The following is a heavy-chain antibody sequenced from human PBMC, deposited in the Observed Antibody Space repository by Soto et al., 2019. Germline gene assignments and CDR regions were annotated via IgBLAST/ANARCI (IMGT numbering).Heavy chain of an antibody. CDR3: AKADPSTGPFDY. D-gene: IGHD4-17*01. V-gene: IGHV3-23*01. CDR1: GFTFRNYA. J-gene: IGHJ4*02. Sequence: GGSLRLSCAASGFTFRNYAMRWVRQAPGKGLEWVAAISVSGGTIYYADSVKGRFTVSRDNSKNTLYLQMNSLKVEDTALYYCAKADPSTGPFDYWGQGTLVTVSS. CDR2: ISVSGGTI.